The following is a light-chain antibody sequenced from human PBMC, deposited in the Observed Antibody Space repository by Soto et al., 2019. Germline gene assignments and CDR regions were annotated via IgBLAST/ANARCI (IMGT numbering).Light chain of an antibody. CDR1: QSVSSSY. V-gene: IGKV3-20*01. J-gene: IGKJ5*01. CDR2: GAS. Sequence: ETVLTQSPGTLSLSPGERATLSCRASQSVSSSYLAWYQQKPGQAPRLLIYGASSRATGIPDRFSGSGSGTDLTITISRLEPEDFAVYYCQQYGSSLITFGQGTRLEIK. CDR3: QQYGSSLIT.